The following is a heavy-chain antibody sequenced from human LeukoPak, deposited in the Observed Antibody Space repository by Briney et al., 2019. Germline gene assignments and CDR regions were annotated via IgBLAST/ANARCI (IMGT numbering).Heavy chain of an antibody. CDR2: IKQNGGEI. CDR1: GFTFSLYW. Sequence: PGGSLRLSCAASGFTFSLYWMNWVRQVPGKGLEWVANIKQNGGEIYYVDSVKGRFTISRDNAKNSLYLQMNSLRAEDTAIYYCARDKIVGPTNFDYWGQGTLVTVSS. D-gene: IGHD1-26*01. CDR3: ARDKIVGPTNFDY. J-gene: IGHJ4*02. V-gene: IGHV3-7*03.